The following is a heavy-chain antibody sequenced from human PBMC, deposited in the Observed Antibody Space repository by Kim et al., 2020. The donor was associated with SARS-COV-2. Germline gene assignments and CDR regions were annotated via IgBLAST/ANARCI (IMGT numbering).Heavy chain of an antibody. J-gene: IGHJ6*02. V-gene: IGHV3-33*06. CDR1: GFTFSSYG. CDR2: IWYDGSNK. Sequence: GGSLRLSCAASGFTFSSYGMHWVRQAPGKGLEWVAVIWYDGSNKYYADSVKGRFTISRDNSKNTLYLQMNSLRAEDTAVYYCAKDLQGLYGSGSYGRYYYGMDVWGQGTTVTVSS. D-gene: IGHD3-10*01. CDR3: AKDLQGLYGSGSYGRYYYGMDV.